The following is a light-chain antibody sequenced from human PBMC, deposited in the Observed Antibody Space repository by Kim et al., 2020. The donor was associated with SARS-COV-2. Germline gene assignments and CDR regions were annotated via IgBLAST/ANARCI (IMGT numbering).Light chain of an antibody. V-gene: IGLV3-21*04. Sequence: SYELTQPPSVSVAPGKTARITCGGNNIGSKSVHWYQQKPGQAPVLVIYYDSDRPSGIPERFSGSNSGNTATLTISRVEAGDEAEYDCGVWDNSSEHVAFGAGTQLTVL. CDR3: GVWDNSSEHVA. J-gene: IGLJ2*01. CDR1: NIGSKS. CDR2: YDS.